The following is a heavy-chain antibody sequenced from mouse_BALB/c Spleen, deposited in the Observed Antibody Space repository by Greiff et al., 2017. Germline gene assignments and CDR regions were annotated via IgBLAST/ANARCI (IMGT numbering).Heavy chain of an antibody. D-gene: IGHD2-2*01. V-gene: IGHV1-5*01. J-gene: IGHJ2*01. CDR3: TRARGYDVDY. Sequence: EVQLQQSGTVLARPGASVKMSCKASGYSFTSYWMHWVKQRPGQGLEWIGAIYPGNSDTSYNQKFKGKAKLTAVTSASTAYMELSSLTNEDSAVYYCTRARGYDVDYGGQGTTLTVSS. CDR2: IYPGNSDT. CDR1: GYSFTSYW.